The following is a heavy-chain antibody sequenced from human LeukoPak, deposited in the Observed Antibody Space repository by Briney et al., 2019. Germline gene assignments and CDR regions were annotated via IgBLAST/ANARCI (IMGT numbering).Heavy chain of an antibody. CDR1: GGSFSGYY. J-gene: IGHJ5*02. V-gene: IGHV4-34*01. CDR3: ARGHRVPATNWFDP. CDR2: INHSGST. Sequence: PSETLSLTCAVHGGSFSGYYWSWIRQPPGKGLEWIGEINHSGSTNYNPSLKSRVTISVDTSKNQFSLKLSSVTAADTAVYYCARGHRVPATNWFDPWGQGTLVTVSS. D-gene: IGHD2-2*01.